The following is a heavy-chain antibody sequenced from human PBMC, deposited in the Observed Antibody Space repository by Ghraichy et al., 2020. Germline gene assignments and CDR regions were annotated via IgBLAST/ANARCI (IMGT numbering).Heavy chain of an antibody. V-gene: IGHV4-34*01. J-gene: IGHJ4*02. CDR2: INHSGST. Sequence: SETLSLTCAVYGGSFSGYYWSWIRQPPGKGLEWIGEINHSGSTNYNPSLKSRVTISVDTSKNQFSLKLSSVTAADTAVYYCASLNLMTTVIHFDYWGQGTLVTVSS. CDR1: GGSFSGYY. D-gene: IGHD4-17*01. CDR3: ASLNLMTTVIHFDY.